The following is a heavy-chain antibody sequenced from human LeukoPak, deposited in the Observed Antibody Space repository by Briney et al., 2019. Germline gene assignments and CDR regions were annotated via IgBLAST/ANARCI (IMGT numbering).Heavy chain of an antibody. J-gene: IGHJ6*02. CDR3: AKEGRYSYGPRVYYYYGMDV. CDR1: GFTFSSYG. CDR2: ISYDGSNK. D-gene: IGHD5-18*01. V-gene: IGHV3-30*18. Sequence: GGSLRLSCAASGFTFSSYGMHWVRQAPGKGLEWVAVISYDGSNKYYADSVKGRFTISRDNSKNTLYLQMNSLRAEDTAVYYCAKEGRYSYGPRVYYYYGMDVWGQGTTVTVSS.